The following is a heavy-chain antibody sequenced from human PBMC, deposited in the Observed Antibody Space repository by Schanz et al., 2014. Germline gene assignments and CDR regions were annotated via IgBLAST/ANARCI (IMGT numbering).Heavy chain of an antibody. D-gene: IGHD1-26*01. J-gene: IGHJ2*01. V-gene: IGHV3-23*01. CDR2: ISGSGGST. CDR3: ARNRGSGGQNWYFDL. Sequence: EVQLLESGGGLVQPGGSLRLSCAASGFTFSSYAMSWVRQAPGKGLEWVLAISGSGGSTYYADSVKGRFTISRDNAKNSLFLQMNSLRAEDTAVYYCARNRGSGGQNWYFDLWGRGTLVTVSS. CDR1: GFTFSSYA.